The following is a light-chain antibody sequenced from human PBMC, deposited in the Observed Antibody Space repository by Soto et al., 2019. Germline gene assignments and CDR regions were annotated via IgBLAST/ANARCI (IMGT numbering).Light chain of an antibody. V-gene: IGLV2-8*01. J-gene: IGLJ3*02. CDR3: SSYAGSNNWV. CDR1: SSDVGAYNY. CDR2: EVS. Sequence: QSVLTQPPSASGSPGQSVTISCTGTSSDVGAYNYVSWYQQHPGKAPKLMIYEVSKRLSGVPDRFSASKSGNTASLTVSGLQADDEGDYYCSSYAGSNNWVFGGGTKLTVL.